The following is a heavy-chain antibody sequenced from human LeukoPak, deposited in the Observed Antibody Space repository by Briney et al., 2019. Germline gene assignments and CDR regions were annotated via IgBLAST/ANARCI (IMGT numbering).Heavy chain of an antibody. J-gene: IGHJ4*02. CDR3: ARSNGSGSYYFDY. Sequence: SETLSLTCTVSGGSISSYYWSWIRQPPGKGLEWIGYIYYSGSTNYNPSLKSRVTISVDTSKNQFSLKLSSVTAADTAVYYCARSNGSGSYYFDYWGQGTLVTVS. CDR2: IYYSGST. D-gene: IGHD3-10*01. V-gene: IGHV4-59*01. CDR1: GGSISSYY.